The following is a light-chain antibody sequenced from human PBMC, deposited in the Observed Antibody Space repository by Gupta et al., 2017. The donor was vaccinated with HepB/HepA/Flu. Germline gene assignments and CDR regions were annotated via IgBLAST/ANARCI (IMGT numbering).Light chain of an antibody. CDR1: SSNIGNNA. CDR2: YDD. Sequence: QSVLTQPPSVSAAPRQRVTISCSGSSSNIGNNAVNWYQQLPGQAPKLLIYYDDLLPSGVSGRFSGSKSGTSASLAIRGLQSEDEADYYYATWDDSRNGPVFGGGTKLTGL. J-gene: IGLJ3*02. V-gene: IGLV1-36*01. CDR3: ATWDDSRNGPV.